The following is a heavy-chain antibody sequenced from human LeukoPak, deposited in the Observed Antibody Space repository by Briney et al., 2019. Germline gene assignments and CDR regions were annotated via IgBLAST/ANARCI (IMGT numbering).Heavy chain of an antibody. CDR3: AKDLGYCSGGSCYDNFDY. CDR1: GLTFSSYA. CDR2: ISGSGGST. J-gene: IGHJ4*02. V-gene: IGHV3-23*01. Sequence: GGSLRLSCAASGLTFSSYAMSWVRQAPGKGLEWVSAISGSGGSTYYADSLKGRFTISRDNSKNTLYLQMNSLRAEDTAVYYCAKDLGYCSGGSCYDNFDYWGQGTLVTVSS. D-gene: IGHD2-15*01.